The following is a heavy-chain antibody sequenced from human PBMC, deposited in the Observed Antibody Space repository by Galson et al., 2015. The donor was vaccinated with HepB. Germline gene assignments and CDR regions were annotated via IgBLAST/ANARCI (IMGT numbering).Heavy chain of an antibody. J-gene: IGHJ6*02. V-gene: IGHV1-18*01. CDR3: ARDTGAMGCGGDCSVLAFYYYGMDV. Sequence: SVKVSCKASGYTFTSYGISWVRQAPGQGLEWMGWISAYNGNTNYAQKLQGRVTMTTDTSTSTAYMELRSLRSDDTAVYYCARDTGAMGCGGDCSVLAFYYYGMDVWGQGTTVTVSS. CDR1: GYTFTSYG. CDR2: ISAYNGNT. D-gene: IGHD2-21*01.